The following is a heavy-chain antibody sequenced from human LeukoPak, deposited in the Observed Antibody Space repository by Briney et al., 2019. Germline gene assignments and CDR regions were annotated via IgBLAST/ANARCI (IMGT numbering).Heavy chain of an antibody. Sequence: PGGSLRLSCAASGFTFSSYSMNWVRQAPGKGLEWVSSISSSSSYIYYADSVKGRFTISRDNAKNSLYLQMNSLRAEDTAVYYCAKGGRWLQFAYFDYWGQGTLVTVSS. CDR2: ISSSSSYI. CDR1: GFTFSSYS. CDR3: AKGGRWLQFAYFDY. V-gene: IGHV3-21*04. D-gene: IGHD5-24*01. J-gene: IGHJ4*02.